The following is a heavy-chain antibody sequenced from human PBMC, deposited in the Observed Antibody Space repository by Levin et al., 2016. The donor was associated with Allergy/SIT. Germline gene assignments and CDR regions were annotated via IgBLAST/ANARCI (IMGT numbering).Heavy chain of an antibody. D-gene: IGHD5-18*01. Sequence: GESLKISCAASGFTFSSYAMSWVRQAPGKGLEWVSAISGSGGSTYCADSVKGRFTISRDNSKNTLYLQMNSLRAEDTAVYYCAKFDVDTAMEGFDYWGQGTLVTVSS. CDR3: AKFDVDTAMEGFDY. CDR1: GFTFSSYA. V-gene: IGHV3-23*01. J-gene: IGHJ4*02. CDR2: ISGSGGST.